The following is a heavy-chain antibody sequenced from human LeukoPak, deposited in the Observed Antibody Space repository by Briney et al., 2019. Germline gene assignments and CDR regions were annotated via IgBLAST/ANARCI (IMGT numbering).Heavy chain of an antibody. CDR3: ARPGADCGSAGCYTYPYYGLDV. CDR2: ISAYNGNT. CDR1: GYSFSGHG. J-gene: IGHJ6*02. V-gene: IGHV1-18*01. D-gene: IGHD2-2*02. Sequence: GASVKLSCKASGYSFSGHGITWVRQAPGQGLEWMGWISAYNGNTKYAQNLQGRVTMTTDISTSTAYMELRSLRSDETAVYYCARPGADCGSAGCYTYPYYGLDVWGQGTTVTVSS.